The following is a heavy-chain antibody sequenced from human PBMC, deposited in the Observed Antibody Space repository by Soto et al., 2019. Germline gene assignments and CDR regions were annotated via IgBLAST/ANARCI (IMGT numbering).Heavy chain of an antibody. CDR3: ASLRGRSSSYLAWKASDI. CDR2: INHSGST. V-gene: IGHV4-34*01. D-gene: IGHD6-13*01. CDR1: GGSFSGYY. Sequence: QVQLQQWGAGLLKPSETLSLTCAVYGGSFSGYYWSWIRQPPGKGLEWIGEINHSGSTNYNPSLKSRVTISVDTAKNQFSLKLSSVTAADTAVYYCASLRGRSSSYLAWKASDIWGQGTMVTVSS. J-gene: IGHJ3*02.